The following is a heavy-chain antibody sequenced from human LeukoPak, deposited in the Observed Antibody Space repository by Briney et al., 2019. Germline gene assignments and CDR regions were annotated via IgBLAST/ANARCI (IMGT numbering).Heavy chain of an antibody. Sequence: ASVKVSCKVSGYTLTELSMHWVRQAPGKGLEWMGGFDPEDGETIYAQKFQGRVTMTEDTSTGTAYMELSSLRSEDTAVYYCATGFWYGDLFDYWGQGTLVTVSS. D-gene: IGHD4-17*01. CDR1: GYTLTELS. CDR3: ATGFWYGDLFDY. CDR2: FDPEDGET. V-gene: IGHV1-24*01. J-gene: IGHJ4*02.